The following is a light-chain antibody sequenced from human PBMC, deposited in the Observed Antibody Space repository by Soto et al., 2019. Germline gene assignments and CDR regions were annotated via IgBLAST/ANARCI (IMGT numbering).Light chain of an antibody. Sequence: QSALTQPDSVSGSPGQSITISCTGSSSDVGLYNYVSWYQQHPGKAPKLMIYDVNDRPSGVSDRFSGSKSGNTASLTISGLQADDESDYFCSSYTSDTTHVVFGGGTKLTVL. CDR3: SSYTSDTTHVV. J-gene: IGLJ2*01. V-gene: IGLV2-14*03. CDR2: DVN. CDR1: SSDVGLYNY.